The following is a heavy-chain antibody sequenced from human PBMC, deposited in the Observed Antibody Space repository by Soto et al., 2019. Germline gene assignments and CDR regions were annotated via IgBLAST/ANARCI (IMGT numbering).Heavy chain of an antibody. D-gene: IGHD5-18*01. CDR3: TREDTAMAFFDY. CDR2: ISSSGRTI. J-gene: IGHJ4*02. V-gene: IGHV3-48*03. CDR1: GFTFGSYE. Sequence: EVQLVESGGGLVQPGGSLRLSCAASGFTFGSYEMNWVRQAPGKGLEWVSYISSSGRTIYYADSVKGRFTISRDNAKNSLYLQMNSLRAEDTAVYYCTREDTAMAFFDYCGQGTLVTVSS.